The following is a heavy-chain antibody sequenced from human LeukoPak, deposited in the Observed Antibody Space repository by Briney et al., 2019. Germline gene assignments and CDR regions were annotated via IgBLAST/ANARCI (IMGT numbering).Heavy chain of an antibody. D-gene: IGHD2-15*01. CDR1: GYTFTSYD. Sequence: SVKVSCKASGYTFTSYDISWVRQAPGQGLEWMGRIIPIFGTANYAQKFQGRVTITTDESTSTAYMELSSLRSEDTAVYYCASPSFTCSGGSCPYDYWGQGTLVTVSS. J-gene: IGHJ4*02. CDR2: IIPIFGTA. V-gene: IGHV1-69*05. CDR3: ASPSFTCSGGSCPYDY.